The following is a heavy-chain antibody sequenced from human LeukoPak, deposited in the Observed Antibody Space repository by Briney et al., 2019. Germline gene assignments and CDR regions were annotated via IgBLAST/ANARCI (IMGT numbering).Heavy chain of an antibody. CDR2: ISAYNGDT. Sequence: ASVKVSCKASGYTFSSYGISWVRQAPGQGLEWMGWISAYNGDTNYAHKFQGRVTVTTDTSTTTAYMELRSLRSDDTAVYYCARSPHILVVPTAFSSWGQGTLVTVSS. V-gene: IGHV1-18*01. D-gene: IGHD2-2*01. J-gene: IGHJ4*02. CDR1: GYTFSSYG. CDR3: ARSPHILVVPTAFSS.